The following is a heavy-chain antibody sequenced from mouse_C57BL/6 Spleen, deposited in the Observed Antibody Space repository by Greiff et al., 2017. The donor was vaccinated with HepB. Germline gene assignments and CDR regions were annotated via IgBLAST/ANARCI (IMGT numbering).Heavy chain of an antibody. CDR2: IRLKSDNYAT. V-gene: IGHV6-3*01. CDR3: SGHRYDYDGYYAMDY. D-gene: IGHD2-4*01. CDR1: GFTFSNYW. Sequence: EVMLVESGGGLVQPGGSMKLSCVASGFTFSNYWMNWVRQSPEKGLEWVAQIRLKSDNYATHYAESVKGRFTISRDDSKSSVYLQMNNLRADDTGIYYCSGHRYDYDGYYAMDYWGQGTSVTVSS. J-gene: IGHJ4*01.